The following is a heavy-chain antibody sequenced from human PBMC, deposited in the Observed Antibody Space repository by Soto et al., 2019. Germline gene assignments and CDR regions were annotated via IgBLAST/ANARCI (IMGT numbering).Heavy chain of an antibody. CDR1: GFPFSVYA. CDR2: MSANGGST. Sequence: GGSLRLSCAATGFPFSVYAITCVRQAQGKGLDWVSAMSANGGSTYSADSVKCRFTICRYNSKNTLFLQMNSLRSEDTAVYYCASLGVGDWANYYYYYGMDVWGQVPTVTVSS. CDR3: ASLGVGDWANYYYYYGMDV. D-gene: IGHD2-21*02. V-gene: IGHV3-23*01. J-gene: IGHJ6*02.